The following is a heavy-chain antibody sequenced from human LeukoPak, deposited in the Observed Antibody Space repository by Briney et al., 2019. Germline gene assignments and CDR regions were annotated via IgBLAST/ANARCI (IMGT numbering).Heavy chain of an antibody. CDR3: AKDDIVGAPYGMDV. D-gene: IGHD1-26*01. V-gene: IGHV3-23*01. CDR2: ISGSGGST. CDR1: GFTFSSYA. Sequence: GGFLRLSCAASGFTFSSYAMSWVRQAPGKGLEWVSVISGSGGSTYYADSVKGRFTISRDNSKNTLYLQMNSLRAEDTAVYYCAKDDIVGAPYGMDVWGQGTTVTVSS. J-gene: IGHJ6*02.